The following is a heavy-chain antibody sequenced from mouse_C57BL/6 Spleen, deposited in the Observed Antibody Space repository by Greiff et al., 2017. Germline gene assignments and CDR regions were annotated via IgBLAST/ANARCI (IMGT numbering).Heavy chain of an antibody. V-gene: IGHV5-17*01. CDR3: ARPPFYYGSSYGYFDV. CDR1: GFTFSDYG. CDR2: ISSGSSTI. D-gene: IGHD1-1*01. Sequence: EVQGVESGGGLVKPGGSLKLSCAASGFTFSDYGMHWVRQAPEKGLEWVAYISSGSSTIYYADTVKGRFTISRDNAKNTLFLQMTSLRSEDTAMYYCARPPFYYGSSYGYFDVWGTGTTVTVSS. J-gene: IGHJ1*03.